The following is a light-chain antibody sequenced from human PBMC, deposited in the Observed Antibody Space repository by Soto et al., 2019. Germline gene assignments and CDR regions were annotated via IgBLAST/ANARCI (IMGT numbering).Light chain of an antibody. J-gene: IGLJ2*01. CDR3: QSYDSSLSGYVV. V-gene: IGLV1-40*01. CDR1: SINIGAGYG. Sequence: QYVLTQPPSVSGAPGQRVTISCTGSSINIGAGYGVHWYQQLPGTAPKLLIYGNSNRPSGVPDRFSGSKSGTSASLAITGLQAEDEADYYCQSYDSSLSGYVVFGGGTKLTAL. CDR2: GNS.